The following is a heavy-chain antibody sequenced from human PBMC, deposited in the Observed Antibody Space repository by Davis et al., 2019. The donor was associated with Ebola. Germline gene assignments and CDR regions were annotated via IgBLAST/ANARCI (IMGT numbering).Heavy chain of an antibody. CDR2: IFRSGAT. D-gene: IGHD7-27*01. V-gene: IGHV4-4*02. Sequence: SETLSLTCAASGGSVSSDDWWTWVRPSPVKGLEWIGQIFRSGATNYNPSLKSRVTISVDTSKNQFSLKLSSVTAADTAVYYCARGGGYWGSWYYYGMDVWGQGTTVTVSS. CDR1: GGSVSSDDW. CDR3: ARGGGYWGSWYYYGMDV. J-gene: IGHJ6*02.